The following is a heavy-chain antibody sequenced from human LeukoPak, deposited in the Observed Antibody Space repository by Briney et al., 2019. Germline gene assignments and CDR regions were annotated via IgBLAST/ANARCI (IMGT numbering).Heavy chain of an antibody. J-gene: IGHJ4*02. V-gene: IGHV4-39*01. CDR3: ARLQYYDSRGYYYGFDY. CDR2: TSYSGST. Sequence: SETLSLTCTVSAGFMQSGNYLWRWIRQPPGKRLEWIGSTSYSGSTYYNPSLKSRVTMSVDTSKNQFSLKVRSVSTPHTAIYSIARLQYYDSRGYYYGFDYWGQGTLVTVSS. D-gene: IGHD3-22*01. CDR1: AGFMQSGNYL.